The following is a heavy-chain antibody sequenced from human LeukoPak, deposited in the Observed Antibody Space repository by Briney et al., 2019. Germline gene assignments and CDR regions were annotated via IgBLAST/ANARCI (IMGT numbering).Heavy chain of an antibody. V-gene: IGHV3-74*01. D-gene: IGHD4-17*01. CDR2: INPDGSSS. CDR3: VRQAVSGDSGIAY. CDR1: GFTFSYYW. J-gene: IGHJ4*02. Sequence: GGSLRLSCAASGFTFSYYWMHWVRQVPGKGLVWVSRINPDGSSSNYADSVKGRFTMSRDNAKSMVYLQMDGLRAEDTAVFSCVRQAVSGDSGIAYWGRGVLVTVSS.